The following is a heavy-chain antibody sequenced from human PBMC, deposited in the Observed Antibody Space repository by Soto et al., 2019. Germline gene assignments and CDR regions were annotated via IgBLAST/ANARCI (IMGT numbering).Heavy chain of an antibody. Sequence: QVQLVQSGAEVKKPGASVKVSCKASGYTFTSYSISWVRQAPGQGLEWMGWINPYNGNTNYAQKVQGRVTMTTDTTTRTAYMELRSLRSDDTAVYYCARDLSYMNFDYWGQGTLVTVSS. D-gene: IGHD3-10*01. CDR1: GYTFTSYS. V-gene: IGHV1-18*01. J-gene: IGHJ4*02. CDR2: INPYNGNT. CDR3: ARDLSYMNFDY.